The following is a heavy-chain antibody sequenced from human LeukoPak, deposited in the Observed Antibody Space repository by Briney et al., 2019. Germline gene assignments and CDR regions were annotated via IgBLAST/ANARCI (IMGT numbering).Heavy chain of an antibody. D-gene: IGHD3-3*01. V-gene: IGHV1-69*05. CDR1: GGTFSSYA. CDR3: AREKDYDFWSGYYTDY. Sequence: VASVKVSCKASGGTFSSYAISWVRQAPGQGLEWMGRIIPIFGTANYAQKLQGRVTMTTDTSTSTAYMELRSLRSDDTAVYYCAREKDYDFWSGYYTDYWGQGTLVTVSS. J-gene: IGHJ4*02. CDR2: IIPIFGTA.